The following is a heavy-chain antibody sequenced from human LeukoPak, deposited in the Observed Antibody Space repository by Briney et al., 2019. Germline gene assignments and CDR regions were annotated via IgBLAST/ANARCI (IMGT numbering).Heavy chain of an antibody. CDR3: VRARGTGPGAHFDY. V-gene: IGHV3-11*01. D-gene: IGHD3-10*01. Sequence: GGSLRLSCAASGFIFSDDYMGWIRQGPGKGLEWVSYISDSGTYVNYADSVKGRFTISRDNAKNSLYLQMNSLRDEDTAVYYCVRARGTGPGAHFDYWGQGTLVTVSS. CDR1: GFIFSDDY. CDR2: ISDSGTYV. J-gene: IGHJ4*02.